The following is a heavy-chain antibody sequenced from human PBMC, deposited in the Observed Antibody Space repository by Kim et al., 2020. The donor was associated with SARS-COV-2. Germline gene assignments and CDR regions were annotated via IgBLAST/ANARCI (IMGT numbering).Heavy chain of an antibody. Sequence: GGSLRLSCVESGITSSSYWLTWVRQAPGKGLEWVANIKRDGSTRYYADSVKGRFTISRDNAKNSVFLQMNSLRGEDTAVYYCGISGVWGHGSLVTVSS. CDR1: GITSSSYW. CDR3: GISGV. CDR2: IKRDGSTR. J-gene: IGHJ2*01. V-gene: IGHV3-7*01.